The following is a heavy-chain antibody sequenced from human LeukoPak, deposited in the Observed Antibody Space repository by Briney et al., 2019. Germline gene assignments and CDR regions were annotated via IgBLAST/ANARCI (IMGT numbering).Heavy chain of an antibody. D-gene: IGHD3-10*01. Sequence: PSETLSLICGVSGDSLTNGFHYWDWVRQSPQRGLEWVGSVYYTGTSYFHPSLEGRVTISIDTSQNLFYLNLTSVSAADTATYFCTRRATMVLALGAFDFWSRGSVVTVSS. V-gene: IGHV4-39*02. CDR1: GDSLTNGFHY. CDR3: TRRATMVLALGAFDF. J-gene: IGHJ3*01. CDR2: VYYTGTS.